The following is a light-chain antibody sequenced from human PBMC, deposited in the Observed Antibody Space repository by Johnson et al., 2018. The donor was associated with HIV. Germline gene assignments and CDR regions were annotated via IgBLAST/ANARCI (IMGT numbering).Light chain of an antibody. CDR3: GTLDSSRYAYV. J-gene: IGLJ1*01. V-gene: IGLV1-51*01. CDR2: DNN. Sequence: QSVLTQPPSVSAAPGQKVTISCSGSTSNIGNNYVSWYQQLPGKAPKLLIYDNNKRPSGTPDRFSGSKSGTSATLGITGLQTGDEADYYCGTLDSSRYAYVFGPGTTVTAL. CDR1: TSNIGNNY.